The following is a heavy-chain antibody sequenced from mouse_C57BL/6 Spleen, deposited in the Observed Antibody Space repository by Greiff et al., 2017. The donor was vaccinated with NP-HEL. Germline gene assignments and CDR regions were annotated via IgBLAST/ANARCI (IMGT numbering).Heavy chain of an antibody. V-gene: IGHV1-52*01. J-gene: IGHJ1*03. D-gene: IGHD4-1*01. Sequence: QVQLQQPGAELVRPGSSVKLSCKASGYTFTSYWMHWVKQRPIQGLEWIGNIDPSDSETHYNQKFKDKATLTVDKSSSTAYMQLSSLTSEDSAVYCGAREGTGTGPYWYFDVWGTGTTVTVSS. CDR2: IDPSDSET. CDR1: GYTFTSYW. CDR3: AREGTGTGPYWYFDV.